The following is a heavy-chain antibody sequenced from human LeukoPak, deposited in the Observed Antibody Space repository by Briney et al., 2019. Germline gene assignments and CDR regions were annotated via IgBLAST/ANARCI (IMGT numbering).Heavy chain of an antibody. J-gene: IGHJ4*02. V-gene: IGHV3-7*01. D-gene: IGHD2-15*01. Sequence: PGGSLRLSCAASGFTFSTYWMSWVRQAPGKGLEWAANIKQDGSEKYYVDSVKGRFTISRDNAKNSLYLQMNSLRAEDTAVYYCARDIGYCSGGSCSAFDYWGQGTLVTVSS. CDR3: ARDIGYCSGGSCSAFDY. CDR2: IKQDGSEK. CDR1: GFTFSTYW.